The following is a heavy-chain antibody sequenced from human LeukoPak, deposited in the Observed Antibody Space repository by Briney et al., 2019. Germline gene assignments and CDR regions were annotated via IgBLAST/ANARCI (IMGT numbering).Heavy chain of an antibody. V-gene: IGHV3-20*04. CDR3: ARVTVYYDSSGYFDY. J-gene: IGHJ4*02. D-gene: IGHD3-22*01. CDR2: INWIGAGT. CDR1: GFIFDNYG. Sequence: PGGSLRLSCAASGFIFDNYGLSWVRQAPAKGLEWVSGINWIGAGTGYADSVKGRCTISRDKAKNSLYLQMNSLRAEDTALYYCARVTVYYDSSGYFDYWGQGTLVTVSS.